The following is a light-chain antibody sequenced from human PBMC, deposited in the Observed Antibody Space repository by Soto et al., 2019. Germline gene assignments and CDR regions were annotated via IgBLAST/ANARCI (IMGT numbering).Light chain of an antibody. Sequence: EIVLTQSPATLSSFPGDRVTLSCRASQYINTRLAWYQHRPGQAPRLLIYQTSIRAAGIPARFSGSWSGTEFTLTINSLQSEDFAVYYCQQYDAWPLTFGGGTKVDIK. CDR1: QYINTR. CDR3: QQYDAWPLT. J-gene: IGKJ4*01. V-gene: IGKV3D-15*01. CDR2: QTS.